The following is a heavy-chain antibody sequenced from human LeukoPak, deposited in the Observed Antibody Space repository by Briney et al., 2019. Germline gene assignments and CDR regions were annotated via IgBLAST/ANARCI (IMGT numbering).Heavy chain of an antibody. Sequence: SVTVSCKASGYTFRDYGISWVRQAPGQGLEWMGWITAYNGNTIYAQTFQGRVTMTTDTTTSTGYMEVRSLRSDDTAVYYCARDVSSNGNDLWGQGTTVTVSA. CDR2: ITAYNGNT. V-gene: IGHV1-18*01. D-gene: IGHD2-8*01. CDR3: ARDVSSNGNDL. J-gene: IGHJ3*01. CDR1: GYTFRDYG.